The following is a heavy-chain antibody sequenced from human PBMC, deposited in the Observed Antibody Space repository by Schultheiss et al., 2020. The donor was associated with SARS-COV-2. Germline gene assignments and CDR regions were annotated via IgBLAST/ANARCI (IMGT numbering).Heavy chain of an antibody. D-gene: IGHD1-1*01. Sequence: SETLSLTCTVSGGSISSYYWSWIRQPPGKGLEWIGYIYYSGSTNYNPSLKSRVTISVDTSKNQFSLKLSSVTAADTAVYYCARDHKNGYLTAIGYWGQGTLVTVSS. CDR2: IYYSGST. J-gene: IGHJ4*02. CDR1: GGSISSYY. CDR3: ARDHKNGYLTAIGY. V-gene: IGHV4-59*12.